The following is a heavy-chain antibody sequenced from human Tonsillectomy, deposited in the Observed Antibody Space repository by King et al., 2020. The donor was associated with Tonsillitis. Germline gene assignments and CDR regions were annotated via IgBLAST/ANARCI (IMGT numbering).Heavy chain of an antibody. CDR2: ITSSGGST. D-gene: IGHD1-1*01. J-gene: IGHJ6*03. CDR1: GFTFSGYW. Sequence: VQLVESGGGLVQPGGSLRLSCAASGFTFSGYWMHWVRQAPGKGLVWVSRITSSGGSTSYADSVKGRFTLSRDNAMNTQYLQMNSLRAEDTAVYYCASEVPIYYYFRDVWGKGTTVTVSS. V-gene: IGHV3-74*01. CDR3: ASEVPIYYYFRDV.